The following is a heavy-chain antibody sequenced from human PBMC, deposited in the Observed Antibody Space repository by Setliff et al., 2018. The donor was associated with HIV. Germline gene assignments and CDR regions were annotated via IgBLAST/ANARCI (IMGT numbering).Heavy chain of an antibody. J-gene: IGHJ5*02. Sequence: PSETLSLTCTVSGGSISSYYWSWIRQPPGKGLEWIGYTYYSGSTNYNPSLKSRVTISVDTSKNQFSLNLRSVTAADTAVYYCARDMTYFYDSSGSLGWFDPWGQGTLVTVSS. CDR2: TYYSGST. D-gene: IGHD3-22*01. V-gene: IGHV4-59*12. CDR3: ARDMTYFYDSSGSLGWFDP. CDR1: GGSISSYY.